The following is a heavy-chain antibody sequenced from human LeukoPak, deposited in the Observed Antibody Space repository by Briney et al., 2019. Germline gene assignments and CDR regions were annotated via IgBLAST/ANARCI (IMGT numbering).Heavy chain of an antibody. V-gene: IGHV4-59*12. CDR2: IYYSGST. J-gene: IGHJ6*02. CDR3: ARDLVVPAGTLFYYYYGMDV. D-gene: IGHD2-2*01. CDR1: GGSISSYY. Sequence: SETLSLTCTVSGGSISSYYWSWIRQPPGKGLEWIGYIYYSGSTNYNPSLKSRVTISVDTSKNQFSLKLTSVTAADTAVYYCARDLVVPAGTLFYYYYGMDVWGQGTTVTVSS.